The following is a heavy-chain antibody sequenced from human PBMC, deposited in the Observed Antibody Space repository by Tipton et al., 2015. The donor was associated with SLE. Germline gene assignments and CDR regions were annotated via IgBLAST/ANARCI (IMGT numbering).Heavy chain of an antibody. J-gene: IGHJ3*02. CDR2: ISYDGSNK. V-gene: IGHV3-30-3*01. Sequence: SLRLSCAASGFTFSSYAMHWVRQAPGKGLEWVAVISYDGSNKYYADSVKGRFTISRDNSKNTLYLQMNSLRAEDTAVYYCARDDRPGIAAAGRIFDIWGQGTMVTVSS. CDR3: ARDDRPGIAAAGRIFDI. CDR1: GFTFSSYA. D-gene: IGHD6-13*01.